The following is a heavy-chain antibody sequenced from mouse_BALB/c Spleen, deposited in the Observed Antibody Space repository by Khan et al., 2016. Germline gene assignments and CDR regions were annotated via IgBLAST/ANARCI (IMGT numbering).Heavy chain of an antibody. Sequence: EVQLQESGAELVKPGASVKLSCTASGFNIKDTYMHLVKQRPEQGLEWIGRIDPANGNTKYDPKFQGKATITADTSSNTAYLQLSSLTSEDTAVYYCARGRTAFAYWGQGTLVTVSA. CDR3: ARGRTAFAY. CDR2: IDPANGNT. J-gene: IGHJ3*01. CDR1: GFNIKDTY. V-gene: IGHV14-3*02. D-gene: IGHD4-1*01.